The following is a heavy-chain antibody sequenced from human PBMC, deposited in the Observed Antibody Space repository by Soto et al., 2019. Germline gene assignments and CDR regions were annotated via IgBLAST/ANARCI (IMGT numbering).Heavy chain of an antibody. Sequence: LSPTCIVSGGSISGYYWNWIRQPAGKEMEWIGRIYSDGTTNYNPSLKGRGTMSVDTSKKQISLKLTSVTAADTAMYYCARDRGYRSGSFGSWGQGVLVTVSS. D-gene: IGHD5-18*01. CDR1: GGSISGYY. V-gene: IGHV4-4*07. CDR3: ARDRGYRSGSFGS. CDR2: IYSDGTT. J-gene: IGHJ5*02.